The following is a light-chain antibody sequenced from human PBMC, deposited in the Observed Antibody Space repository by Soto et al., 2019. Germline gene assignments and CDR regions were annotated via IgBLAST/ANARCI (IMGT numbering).Light chain of an antibody. V-gene: IGKV3-20*01. CDR3: QQYGSSRWT. J-gene: IGKJ1*01. CDR2: AAS. CDR1: QSVSSTY. Sequence: EIVLTQSPDTLSLFPGERATLSCRASQSVSSTYLAWYQQKPGQAPRPLISAASSRATGTPDRFSGSGSGTDFTLTISRLEPEDCAVYYCQQYGSSRWTFGQRTKVEIK.